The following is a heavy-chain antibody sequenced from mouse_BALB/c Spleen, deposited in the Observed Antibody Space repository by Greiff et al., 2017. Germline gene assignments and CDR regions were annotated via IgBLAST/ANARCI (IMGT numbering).Heavy chain of an antibody. CDR1: GFTFSSFG. V-gene: IGHV5-17*02. CDR3: ARFYGDYAMDY. Sequence: EVQRVESGGGLVQPGGSRKLSCAASGFTFSSFGMHWVRQAPEKGLEWVAYISSGSSTIYYADTVKGRFTISRDNPKNTLFLQMTSLRSEDTAMYYCARFYGDYAMDYWGQGTSVTVSS. J-gene: IGHJ4*01. D-gene: IGHD1-1*02. CDR2: ISSGSSTI.